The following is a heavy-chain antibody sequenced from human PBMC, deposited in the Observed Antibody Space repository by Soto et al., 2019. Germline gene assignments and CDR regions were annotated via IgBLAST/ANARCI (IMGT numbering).Heavy chain of an antibody. CDR1: GFTFSSYA. CDR2: ISGSGGST. V-gene: IGHV3-23*01. Sequence: GSLRLSCAASGFTFSSYAMSWVRQAPGKGLEWVSAISGSGGSTYYADSVKGRFTISRDNSKNTLYLEMNSLRAEDTAVYYCAIIGYSMGIDYFDYWGQGTLVTVSS. J-gene: IGHJ4*02. CDR3: AIIGYSMGIDYFDY. D-gene: IGHD3-22*01.